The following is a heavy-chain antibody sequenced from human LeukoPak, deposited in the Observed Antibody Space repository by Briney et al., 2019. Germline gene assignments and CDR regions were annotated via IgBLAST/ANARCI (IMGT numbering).Heavy chain of an antibody. D-gene: IGHD4-17*01. Sequence: GASVKVSCKASGYTFTSYGISWVRQAPGQGLEWMGWISAYNGNTNYAQKLQGRVTMTTDTSTSTAYMELRSLRSDDTAVYYCARDGRGPYGDQLRDFDYWGQGTLVTVSS. CDR3: ARDGRGPYGDQLRDFDY. V-gene: IGHV1-18*01. CDR1: GYTFTSYG. J-gene: IGHJ4*02. CDR2: ISAYNGNT.